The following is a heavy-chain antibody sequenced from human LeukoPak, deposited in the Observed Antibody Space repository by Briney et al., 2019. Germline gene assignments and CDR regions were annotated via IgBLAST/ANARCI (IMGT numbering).Heavy chain of an antibody. V-gene: IGHV4-59*01. CDR3: ARGQGGNYYLNYFDY. Sequence: SETLSLTCTVTGGSFSTCYWSWIRQPPGKGLEWIGHFYYSGRTNYNPSLKSRVTISVDTSRNQFSLKLTSVTAADTAVYYCARGQGGNYYLNYFDYWGQGALVTVSS. D-gene: IGHD1-26*01. CDR2: FYYSGRT. J-gene: IGHJ4*02. CDR1: GGSFSTCY.